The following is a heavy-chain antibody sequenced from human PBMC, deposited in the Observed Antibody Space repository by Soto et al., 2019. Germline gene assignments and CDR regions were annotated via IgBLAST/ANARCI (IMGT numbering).Heavy chain of an antibody. CDR1: GYTFTGYY. V-gene: IGHV1-2*04. CDR2: INPNSGGT. D-gene: IGHD4-17*01. CDR3: AREYPSTGDYGGKTGGGNAFDI. J-gene: IGHJ3*02. Sequence: QVQLVQSGAEVKKPGASVKVACKASGYTFTGYYMHWVRQAPGQGLEWMGWINPNSGGTNYAQKFQGWVTMTRDTSISTAYMELSRLRSDDTAVYYCAREYPSTGDYGGKTGGGNAFDIWGQGTMVTVSS.